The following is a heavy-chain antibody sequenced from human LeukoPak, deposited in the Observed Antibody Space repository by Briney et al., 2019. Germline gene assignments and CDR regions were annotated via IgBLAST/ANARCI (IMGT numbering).Heavy chain of an antibody. CDR3: ARGTPLYMTTARYYFDY. V-gene: IGHV4-61*02. CDR2: IYTSGST. D-gene: IGHD4-11*01. Sequence: SETLSLTCTVSGGSISSGSYYWSWIRQPAGQGLVWIGRIYTSGSTNYNPSLKSRVTISVDTSKNQFSLKLSSVTAADTAVYYCARGTPLYMTTARYYFDYWGQGTLVTVSS. J-gene: IGHJ4*02. CDR1: GGSISSGSYY.